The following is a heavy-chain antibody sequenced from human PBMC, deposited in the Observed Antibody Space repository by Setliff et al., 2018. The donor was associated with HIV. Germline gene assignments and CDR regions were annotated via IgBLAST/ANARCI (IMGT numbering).Heavy chain of an antibody. J-gene: IGHJ4*02. D-gene: IGHD6-19*01. CDR3: ATGSGWPLLGY. V-gene: IGHV4-4*07. CDR1: GSTSGIYY. CDR2: IYTSGST. Sequence: SETLSLTCTVTGSTSGIYYWSWIRQPAGKGLEWIGHIYTSGSTNYNPSLKSRVIISVDTSNNQFSLNLTSVTAADTAVYYCATGSGWPLLGYWGQGTLVTVSS.